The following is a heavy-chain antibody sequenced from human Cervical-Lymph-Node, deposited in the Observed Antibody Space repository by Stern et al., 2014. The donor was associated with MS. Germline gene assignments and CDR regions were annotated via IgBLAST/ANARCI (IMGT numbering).Heavy chain of an antibody. CDR2: ISGSGGNT. CDR3: TKGFTVTGTGYGVDV. CDR1: GFTFSNYA. V-gene: IGHV3-23*04. J-gene: IGHJ6*02. D-gene: IGHD6-19*01. Sequence: EDQLVESGGGLVQPGGSLRLPLAPPGFTFSNYAMSWIRQAPGKGLEWTSSISGSGGNTFYADSVKGRFTIFRDNSKNTLEMQMNSLRAEDSALYYCTKGFTVTGTGYGVDVWGQGTTVTVSS.